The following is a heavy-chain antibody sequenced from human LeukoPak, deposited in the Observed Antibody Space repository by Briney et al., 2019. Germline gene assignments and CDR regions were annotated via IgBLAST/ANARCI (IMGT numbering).Heavy chain of an antibody. CDR3: VVITQA. CDR2: IRYDGDNK. CDR1: GFTFSSFG. D-gene: IGHD2/OR15-2a*01. J-gene: IGHJ5*02. Sequence: PGGSLRLSCAASGFTFSSFGMHWVRQAPGKGLEWVAFIRYDGDNKYYADSVKGRFTISRDSSRNMLYPQMNSLRAEDTAVYYCVVITQAWGQGTLVSVSS. V-gene: IGHV3-30*02.